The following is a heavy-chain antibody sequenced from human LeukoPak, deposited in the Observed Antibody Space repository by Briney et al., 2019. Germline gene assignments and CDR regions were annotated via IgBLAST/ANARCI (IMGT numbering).Heavy chain of an antibody. CDR1: GFTFSSYG. J-gene: IGHJ4*02. Sequence: LAGGSLRLSCAASGFTFSSYGMHWVRQAPGKGLEWVAVISYDGSNKYYADSVKGRFTISRDNSKNTLYLQMNSLRAEDTAVYYCAKDLYYGSGSYYNVPHYFDYWGQGTLVTVSS. CDR3: AKDLYYGSGSYYNVPHYFDY. CDR2: ISYDGSNK. D-gene: IGHD3-10*01. V-gene: IGHV3-30*18.